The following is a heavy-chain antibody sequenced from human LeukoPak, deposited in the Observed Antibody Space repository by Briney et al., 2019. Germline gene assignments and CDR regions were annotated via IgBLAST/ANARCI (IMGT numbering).Heavy chain of an antibody. V-gene: IGHV1-8*01. J-gene: IGHJ3*02. D-gene: IGHD6-25*01. CDR3: ARPRLGDDAFDI. CDR1: GYTFTSYD. Sequence: GASVKVSCKASGYTFTSYDINWVRQATGQGLEWMGWMNPNSGNTGYAQKFQGRVTMTRDTSISTAYMELSRLRSDDTAVYYCARPRLGDDAFDIWGQGTMVTVSS. CDR2: MNPNSGNT.